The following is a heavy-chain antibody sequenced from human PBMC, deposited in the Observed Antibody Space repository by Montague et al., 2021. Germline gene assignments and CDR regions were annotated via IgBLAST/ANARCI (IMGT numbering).Heavy chain of an antibody. J-gene: IGHJ4*02. CDR2: FAQSVASGASGST. D-gene: IGHD3-16*01. CDR3: AGGEGVVPAARFDF. V-gene: IGHV4-4*09. Sequence: SETLSLTCAVSGGSISTYCWTWIRQSPGKGLEYIGYFAQSVASGASGSTNYHPSLRGRVTVSVDSSKNQVSLKMTSVTATDTGVYYCAGGEGVVPAARFDFWGRGTLVTVSS. CDR1: GGSISTYC.